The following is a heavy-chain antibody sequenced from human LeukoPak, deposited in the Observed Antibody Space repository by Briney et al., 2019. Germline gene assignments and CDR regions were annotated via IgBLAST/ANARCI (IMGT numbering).Heavy chain of an antibody. CDR3: ATRGELSWFGALRY. Sequence: GGSLRLSCAVSGLTFSSYWMTWVRQAPGKGLEWVATIDQEGDTKYYMDSGKGRFTISRDNGKSSLHLQVTSLRVEDTAVYYCATRGELSWFGALRYWGQGALVTVSS. V-gene: IGHV3-7*01. J-gene: IGHJ4*02. CDR1: GLTFSSYW. CDR2: IDQEGDTK. D-gene: IGHD3-10*01.